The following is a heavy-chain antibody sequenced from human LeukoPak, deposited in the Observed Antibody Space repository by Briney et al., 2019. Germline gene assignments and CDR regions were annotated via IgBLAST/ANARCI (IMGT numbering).Heavy chain of an antibody. D-gene: IGHD3-3*01. V-gene: IGHV4-4*09. J-gene: IGHJ5*02. CDR3: ATSYDAKTAPYDL. CDR2: IYTSGRT. Sequence: PSETLSLTCTVSGGSISSYCWNWVRQPPGKGLEWIGYIYTSGRTDYNPSLKSRVTMSADTAKNQLSMELTFLTAADTAVYYCATSYDAKTAPYDLWGQGTLVTVYS. CDR1: GGSISSYC.